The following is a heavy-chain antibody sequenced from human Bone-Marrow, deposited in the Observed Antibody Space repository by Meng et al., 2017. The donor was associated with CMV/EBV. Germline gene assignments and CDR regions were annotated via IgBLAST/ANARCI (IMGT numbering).Heavy chain of an antibody. CDR3: AKDRGGSGSYEVDY. CDR2: IRYDGSNK. D-gene: IGHD3-10*01. Sequence: GESLKISCAASGFTFSSYGIHWVRQAPGKGLEWVAFIRYDGSNKYYADSVKGRFTISRDNSKNTLYLQMNSLRAEDTAVYYCAKDRGGSGSYEVDYWGQGTLVTGSS. V-gene: IGHV3-30*02. CDR1: GFTFSSYG. J-gene: IGHJ4*02.